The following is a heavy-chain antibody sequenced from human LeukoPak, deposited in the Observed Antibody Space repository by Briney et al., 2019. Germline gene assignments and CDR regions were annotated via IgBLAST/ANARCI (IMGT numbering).Heavy chain of an antibody. J-gene: IGHJ4*02. CDR3: ARAGGKNQAGRFDY. CDR2: INPNSGGT. Sequence: ASAKVSCKASGYTFTGYYMHWVRQAPGQGLEWMGWINPNSGGTNYAQKFQGRVTMTRDTSISTAYMELSRLRSDDTAVYYCARAGGKNQAGRFDYWGQGTLVTVSS. V-gene: IGHV1-2*02. D-gene: IGHD3-10*01. CDR1: GYTFTGYY.